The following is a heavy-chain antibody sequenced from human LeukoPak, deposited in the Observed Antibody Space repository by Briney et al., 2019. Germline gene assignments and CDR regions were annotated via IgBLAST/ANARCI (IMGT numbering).Heavy chain of an antibody. J-gene: IGHJ4*02. CDR3: ARESRARGREFDY. Sequence: ASVKVSCKASGYTFITYGISWVGHAPGQGLEWMGWISAYNGNTNYAQKFQGRVTMTTDTSTSTAYMELRSLRSDDTAVYYCARESRARGREFDYWGQGTLVTVSS. V-gene: IGHV1-18*01. CDR2: ISAYNGNT. D-gene: IGHD3-16*01. CDR1: GYTFITYG.